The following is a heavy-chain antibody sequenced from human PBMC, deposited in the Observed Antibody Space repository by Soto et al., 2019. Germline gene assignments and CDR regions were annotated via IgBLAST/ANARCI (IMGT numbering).Heavy chain of an antibody. CDR1: GYPVTAYY. J-gene: IGHJ3*02. Sequence: QLHLVQSGAVVKKPGASVTVSCSASGYPVTAYYMHWVRQAPGRGLEWMGGINPATGAAKYTQTFRGRVPMTGDTSTSTVFMELGGLTSEDTAVFYWAGGGGVGVAGSAAFDMWGQGTLVTVSS. CDR2: INPATGAA. CDR3: AGGGGVGVAGSAAFDM. V-gene: IGHV1-2*02. D-gene: IGHD3-3*01.